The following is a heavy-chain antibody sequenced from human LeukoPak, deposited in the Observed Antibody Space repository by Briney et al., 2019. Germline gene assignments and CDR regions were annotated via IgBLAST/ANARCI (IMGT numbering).Heavy chain of an antibody. J-gene: IGHJ5*02. CDR2: MNPNSGNT. V-gene: IGHV1-8*03. Sequence: ASVKVSCKTSGYTFTGYYLHWVRQAPGQGLEWMGWMNPNSGNTGYAQKFQGRVTITRNTSISTAYMELSSLRSEDTAVYYCARGYMATSNWFDPWGQGTLVTVSS. D-gene: IGHD5-24*01. CDR3: ARGYMATSNWFDP. CDR1: GYTFTGYY.